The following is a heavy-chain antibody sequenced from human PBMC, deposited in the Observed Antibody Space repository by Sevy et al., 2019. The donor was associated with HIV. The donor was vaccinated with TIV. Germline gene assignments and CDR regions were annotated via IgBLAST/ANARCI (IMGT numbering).Heavy chain of an antibody. Sequence: GGSLRLSCAVSGFTFTSYAMNWVRQAPGKGLEWVSGVSGSGGSTCYADSVKGRFSISRDNSRNTLYLQINTLRAEDTAVYYCVKDVAYDNTYLDYWGQGTLVTVSS. CDR1: GFTFTSYA. CDR2: VSGSGGST. V-gene: IGHV3-23*01. D-gene: IGHD3-22*01. CDR3: VKDVAYDNTYLDY. J-gene: IGHJ4*02.